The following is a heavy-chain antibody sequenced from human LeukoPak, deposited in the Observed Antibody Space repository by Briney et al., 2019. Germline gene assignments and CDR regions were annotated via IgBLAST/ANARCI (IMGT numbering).Heavy chain of an antibody. CDR3: ATMGEQWLLKDI. D-gene: IGHD6-19*01. Sequence: PGGSLRLSCAASGFPFDTYPMNWVRQAPGKGLEWVASTSSSNSFKNYADSVKGRFTISRDNAQNSLYLQMSSLRAEDTGLYYCATMGEQWLLKDIWGQGTMVIVSS. CDR1: GFPFDTYP. V-gene: IGHV3-21*01. J-gene: IGHJ3*02. CDR2: TSSSNSFK.